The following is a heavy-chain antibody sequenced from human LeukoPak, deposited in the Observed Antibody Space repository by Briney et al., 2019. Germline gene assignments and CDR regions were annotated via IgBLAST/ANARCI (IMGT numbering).Heavy chain of an antibody. Sequence: GGSLRLSCAASRFTVSSNYMSWVRQAPGKGLEWVSVIYSGGSTYYADSVKGRFTISRDNSKNTLYLQMNSLRAEDTAVYYCARETYYYDSSGYLFDYWGQGTLVTVSS. CDR3: ARETYYYDSSGYLFDY. CDR2: IYSGGST. D-gene: IGHD3-22*01. V-gene: IGHV3-53*01. J-gene: IGHJ4*02. CDR1: RFTVSSNY.